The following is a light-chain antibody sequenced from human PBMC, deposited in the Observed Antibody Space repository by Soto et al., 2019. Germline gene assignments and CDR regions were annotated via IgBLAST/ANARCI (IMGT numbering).Light chain of an antibody. CDR2: GAS. CDR3: HQYDNWPVT. J-gene: IGKJ4*01. V-gene: IGKV3-15*01. CDR1: QSVSSN. Sequence: EIVMTQSPATLSVSPGDRATLSCRASQSVSSNLAWYQQKPGQAPRLLIYGASTRAPGAPGGFTGSGSGTDFPLTISSLQSEDFAVYYCHQYDNWPVTFGGGTKVQVK.